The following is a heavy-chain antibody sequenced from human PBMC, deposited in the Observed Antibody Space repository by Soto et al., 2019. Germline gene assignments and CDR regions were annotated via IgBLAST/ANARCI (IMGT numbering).Heavy chain of an antibody. CDR3: ATDSGTSDY. D-gene: IGHD1-1*01. CDR2: IKADGSER. CDR1: GLTFSTYW. J-gene: IGHJ4*02. Sequence: EVQLVESGGGLVQPGGSLRLSCAASGLTFSTYWMSWVRQAPGKGLEWVANIKADGSERYYVDSVKGRFTISRDNAKNSLYLQMNSPRAEDTAVYFCATDSGTSDYWGQGTLVTVSS. V-gene: IGHV3-7*01.